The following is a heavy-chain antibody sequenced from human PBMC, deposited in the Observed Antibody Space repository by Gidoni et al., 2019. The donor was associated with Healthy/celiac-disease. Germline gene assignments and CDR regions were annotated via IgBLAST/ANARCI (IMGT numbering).Heavy chain of an antibody. CDR3: AHSSYSLELDY. D-gene: IGHD3-3*01. J-gene: IGHJ4*02. V-gene: IGHV4-30-4*01. CDR2: IYYRGST. Sequence: QVQLQESGPGLVKPSQTLSLTCTVSGGSISSGHSYWSWIRQPPGKGLEWIGYIYYRGSTYYNQSLKSRVTISEDKSKNKFSLKLSSVTAADTAVYYCAHSSYSLELDYWGQGTLVTVSS. CDR1: GGSISSGHSY.